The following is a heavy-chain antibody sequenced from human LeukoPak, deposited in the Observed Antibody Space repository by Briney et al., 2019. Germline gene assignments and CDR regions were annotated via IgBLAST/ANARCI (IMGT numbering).Heavy chain of an antibody. V-gene: IGHV4-34*01. CDR1: GGSFSGYY. CDR2: INHSGST. Sequence: SETLSLTCAVYGGSFSGYYWSWIRQPPGKGLEGIGEINHSGSTNYNPSLKSRVTISVDTSKNQFSLKLSSVTAADTAVYYCARGYYSNPDYWGQGTLVTVSS. J-gene: IGHJ4*02. CDR3: ARGYYSNPDY. D-gene: IGHD4-11*01.